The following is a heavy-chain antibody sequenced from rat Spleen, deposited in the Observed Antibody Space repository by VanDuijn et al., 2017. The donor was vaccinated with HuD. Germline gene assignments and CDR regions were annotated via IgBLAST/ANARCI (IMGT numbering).Heavy chain of an antibody. Sequence: EVQLVESGGGLVQPGRSLKLSCAASGFTFSNYGMAWVRQAPTKGLEWVATISPSGGSTYYRDSVKGRFTISRDNAKSTLSLQMDSLRSEDTATYYCATDQGFGVGVMDAWGQGASVTVSS. CDR1: GFTFSNYG. V-gene: IGHV5-19*01. D-gene: IGHD4-3*01. J-gene: IGHJ4*01. CDR2: ISPSGGST. CDR3: ATDQGFGVGVMDA.